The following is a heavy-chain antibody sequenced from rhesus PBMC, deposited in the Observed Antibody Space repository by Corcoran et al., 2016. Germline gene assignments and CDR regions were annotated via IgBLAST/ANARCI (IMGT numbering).Heavy chain of an antibody. J-gene: IGHJ1*01. V-gene: IGHV4-173*01. CDR2: IASRGGTT. CDR3: ARSVNSGSYYPEYFEF. Sequence: QLQLQESGPGLVKPSETLSLTCAVSGGSISSNYWSWIRQPPGKGLEWIGRIASRGGTTDYNPSLKSRVTISADTSKNQFSLRLSSVTAADTAVYYCARSVNSGSYYPEYFEFWGQGALVTVSS. D-gene: IGHD3-16*01. CDR1: GGSISSNY.